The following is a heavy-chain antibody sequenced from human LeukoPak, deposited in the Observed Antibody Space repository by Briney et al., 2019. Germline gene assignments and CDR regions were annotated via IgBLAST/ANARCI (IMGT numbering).Heavy chain of an antibody. V-gene: IGHV3-13*01. Sequence: GGSLRLSCAASGFTFSSYDMHWVRQATGKGLEWVSAIGTAGDTYYPGSVKGRFTISRENAKNSLYLQMNSLRAGDTAVYYCARGLLWFGESPGAFDIWGQGTMVTVYS. CDR3: ARGLLWFGESPGAFDI. CDR1: GFTFSSYD. D-gene: IGHD3-10*01. CDR2: IGTAGDT. J-gene: IGHJ3*02.